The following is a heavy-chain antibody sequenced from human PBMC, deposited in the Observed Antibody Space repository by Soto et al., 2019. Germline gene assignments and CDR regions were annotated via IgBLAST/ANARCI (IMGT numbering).Heavy chain of an antibody. CDR3: ARDPLPSGYGWLPSFDY. CDR2: ISYDGSNK. CDR1: GFTFSSYA. Sequence: GGSLRLSCAASGFTFSSYAMHWVRQAPGKGLEWVAVISYDGSNKYYADSVKGRFTISRDNSKNTLYLQMNSLRAEDTAVYYCARDPLPSGYGWLPSFDYWGQGTLVTVSS. J-gene: IGHJ4*02. V-gene: IGHV3-30-3*01. D-gene: IGHD5-12*01.